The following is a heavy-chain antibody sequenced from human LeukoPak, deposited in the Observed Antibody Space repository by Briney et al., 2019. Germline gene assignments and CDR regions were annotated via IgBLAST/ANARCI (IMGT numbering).Heavy chain of an antibody. Sequence: AASVKVSCKASGYTFTSYGISLVRQAPGQGLEWMGWISAYNGNTNYAQKLQGRVTMTTDTSTSTAYMELRSLRSDDTAVYYCAIGLGDYYDSSGYLYFDYWGQGTLVTVSS. V-gene: IGHV1-18*01. CDR3: AIGLGDYYDSSGYLYFDY. J-gene: IGHJ4*02. D-gene: IGHD3-22*01. CDR1: GYTFTSYG. CDR2: ISAYNGNT.